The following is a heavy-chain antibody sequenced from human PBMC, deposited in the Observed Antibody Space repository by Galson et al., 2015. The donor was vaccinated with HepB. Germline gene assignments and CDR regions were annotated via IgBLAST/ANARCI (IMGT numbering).Heavy chain of an antibody. Sequence: SLRLSCAASGFTFSSYAMSWVRQAPGKGLEWVSAISGSGGSTYYADSVKGRFTISRDNSKNTLYLQMNSLRAEDTAVYYCAKDEGARPHYYYYMDVWGKGTTVTVSS. CDR1: GFTFSSYA. CDR3: AKDEGARPHYYYYMDV. D-gene: IGHD6-6*01. J-gene: IGHJ6*03. CDR2: ISGSGGST. V-gene: IGHV3-23*01.